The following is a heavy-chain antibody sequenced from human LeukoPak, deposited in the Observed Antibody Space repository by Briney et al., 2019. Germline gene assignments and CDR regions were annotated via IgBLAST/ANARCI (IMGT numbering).Heavy chain of an antibody. D-gene: IGHD2-15*01. V-gene: IGHV3-30*02. CDR1: GFTFSSYG. Sequence: HPGGSLRLSCAAPGFTFSSYGLHWVRQAPGKGLEWVAFIRSDRSDRYYADSVKGRFTISRDNSKNTLYLQMNSLRTEDTAMYSRAKDSGTWSFDYWGQGTLVTVSS. CDR2: IRSDRSDR. CDR3: AKDSGTWSFDY. J-gene: IGHJ4*02.